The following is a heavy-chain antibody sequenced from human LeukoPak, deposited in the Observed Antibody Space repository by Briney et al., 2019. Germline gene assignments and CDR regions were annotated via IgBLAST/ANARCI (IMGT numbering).Heavy chain of an antibody. Sequence: GGSLRLSCAASGFTFSSYAMSWVRQAPGKGLEWVSAISGSGGNTYYADSVKGRFTMSRDNSKNTLYLQMNSLRAEDTAVYFCAKTVSGSHSYQGGDYWGQGTLVTVSA. CDR2: ISGSGGNT. CDR1: GFTFSSYA. J-gene: IGHJ4*02. V-gene: IGHV3-23*01. CDR3: AKTVSGSHSYQGGDY. D-gene: IGHD3-16*02.